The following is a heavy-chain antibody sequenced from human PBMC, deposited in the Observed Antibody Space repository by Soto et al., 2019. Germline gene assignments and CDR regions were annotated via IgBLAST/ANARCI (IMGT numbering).Heavy chain of an antibody. D-gene: IGHD2-21*02. CDR1: GGSLSSGFYY. V-gene: IGHV4-31*03. Sequence: PSETLSLTCPVSGGSLSSGFYYWSWHRQHPGKGLEWIGYIYYSGSTYYNPSLKSRVTISVDTSKNQFSLKLSSVTAADTAVYYCARDAYGDHDYWGQGTLVTVSS. J-gene: IGHJ4*02. CDR2: IYYSGST. CDR3: ARDAYGDHDY.